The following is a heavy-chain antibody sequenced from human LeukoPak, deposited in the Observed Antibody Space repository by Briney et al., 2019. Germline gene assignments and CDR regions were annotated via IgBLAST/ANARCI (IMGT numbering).Heavy chain of an antibody. Sequence: PGGSLRLSCAASGFTFSSYWMSWVRQAPGKGLEWVANIKQDGSEKYYVDSVKGRFTISRDNAKKSLYLQMNSLRAEDTAVFYCARDRDNITCPHGHWGQGTLVTVSS. CDR3: ARDRDNITCPHGH. CDR1: GFTFSSYW. D-gene: IGHD2/OR15-2a*01. V-gene: IGHV3-7*05. CDR2: IKQDGSEK. J-gene: IGHJ4*02.